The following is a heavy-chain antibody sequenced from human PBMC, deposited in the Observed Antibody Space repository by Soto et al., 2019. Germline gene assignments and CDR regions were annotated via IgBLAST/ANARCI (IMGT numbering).Heavy chain of an antibody. CDR1: GFTFSSYA. CDR3: GGGWGSYRLDY. D-gene: IGHD3-16*02. CDR2: ISGRGYST. J-gene: IGHJ4*02. V-gene: IGHV3-23*01. Sequence: EVQLLESGGGLVQPGGSLRLSCAASGFTFSSYAMSWVRQAPGKGLEWVSGISGRGYSTYYADSVKGRFTISRDNSKNPLYLQMDSLRAEDTGVYNCGGGWGSYRLDYWGQGTLVTVSS.